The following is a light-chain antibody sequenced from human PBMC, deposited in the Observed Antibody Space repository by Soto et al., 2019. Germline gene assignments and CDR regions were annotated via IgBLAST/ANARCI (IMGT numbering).Light chain of an antibody. CDR3: SSYTSSSTYV. J-gene: IGLJ1*01. Sequence: VLTHPASGTGSPRRWSPISSTETSSDVGGYHYVSWYQPHPGTAPILMIYDVSNRSSGVSTRFSGSKSGNTASLTISGLQAEDEADYYCSSYTSSSTYVFGTGTTFIV. V-gene: IGLV2-14*01. CDR2: DVS. CDR1: SSDVGGYHY.